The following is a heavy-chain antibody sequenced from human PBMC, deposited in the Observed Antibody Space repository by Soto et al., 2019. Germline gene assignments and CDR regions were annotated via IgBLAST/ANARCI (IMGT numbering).Heavy chain of an antibody. Sequence: SETLSLTCTVSGGSISSGDYYWSWIRQPPGKGLEWIGYIYYSGSTYYNPSLKSRVTISVDTSKNQFSLKLSSVTAADTAVYYCARTSNYDSSGYYLGYWGQGTVGTVSA. CDR2: IYYSGST. J-gene: IGHJ4*02. CDR1: GGSISSGDYY. D-gene: IGHD3-22*01. V-gene: IGHV4-30-4*01. CDR3: ARTSNYDSSGYYLGY.